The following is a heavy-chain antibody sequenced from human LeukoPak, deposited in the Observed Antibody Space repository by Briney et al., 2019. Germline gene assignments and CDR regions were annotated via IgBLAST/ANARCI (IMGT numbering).Heavy chain of an antibody. Sequence: GGSLRLSCAASGFTFSHYSMNWVRQAPGKGLEWVSSISSDSRYIYYADSLKGRFTISRDNAKNSLYLQMNSLRAEDTAVYYCATDYAGNSLWYYYGLGVWGQGTTVAVSS. J-gene: IGHJ6*02. D-gene: IGHD4-23*01. CDR3: ATDYAGNSLWYYYGLGV. CDR2: ISSDSRYI. CDR1: GFTFSHYS. V-gene: IGHV3-21*01.